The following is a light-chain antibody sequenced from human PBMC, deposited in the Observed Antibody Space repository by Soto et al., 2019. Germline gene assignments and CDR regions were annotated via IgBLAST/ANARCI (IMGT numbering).Light chain of an antibody. J-gene: IGKJ1*01. CDR2: GAS. Sequence: KVMTKSPATLSVNIGERATLSCRASQNVVTNLAWYQQIPGQAPRLLIYGASTRATGIPARFSGSGSGTEFTLTISSLQSEDFAVYYCQQYNNWWTFGQGTKVDIK. CDR3: QQYNNWWT. CDR1: QNVVTN. V-gene: IGKV3-15*01.